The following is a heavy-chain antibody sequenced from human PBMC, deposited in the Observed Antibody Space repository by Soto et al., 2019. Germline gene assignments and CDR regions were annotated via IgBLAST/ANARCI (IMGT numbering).Heavy chain of an antibody. CDR2: IYYSGST. V-gene: IGHV4-39*01. Sequence: SETLSLTCTVSGGSISSSSYYWGWIRQPPGKGLEWIGSIYYSGSTYYNPSLKSRVTISVDTSKNQFSLKLSSVTAADTAVYYCARHAYYYDSWGQGTLVTVS. CDR3: ARHAYYYDS. J-gene: IGHJ4*02. CDR1: GGSISSSSYY. D-gene: IGHD3-22*01.